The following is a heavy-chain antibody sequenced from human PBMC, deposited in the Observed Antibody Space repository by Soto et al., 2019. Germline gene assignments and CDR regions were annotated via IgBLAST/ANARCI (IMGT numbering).Heavy chain of an antibody. V-gene: IGHV3-23*01. CDR2: ISASGDTT. CDR3: ARDPI. CDR1: GFTFSSYA. Sequence: GGSLRLSCAASGFTFSSYAMSWVRQAPGKGLEWVSGISASGDTTYYADSVKGRFTISRDNSESTLYLQMNSLRAEDTAVYYCARDPIWGQGTLVTVSS. J-gene: IGHJ4*02.